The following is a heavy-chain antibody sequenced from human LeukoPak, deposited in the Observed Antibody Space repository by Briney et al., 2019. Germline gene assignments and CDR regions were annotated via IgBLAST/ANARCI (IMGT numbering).Heavy chain of an antibody. J-gene: IGHJ5*02. CDR2: ISADGGAT. CDR1: RFDFTTSA. V-gene: IGHV3-23*01. D-gene: IGHD2-15*01. CDR3: ARGPHNRGGRFSWFDP. Sequence: SGRSLRLSCAASRFDFTTSAMNWVRQAPGDRLEWVSGISADGGATYYVDSVNGRLTISRDNSKRTLYLQMNGLRAEDTAFYYCARGPHNRGGRFSWFDPWGQGTLVTVSS.